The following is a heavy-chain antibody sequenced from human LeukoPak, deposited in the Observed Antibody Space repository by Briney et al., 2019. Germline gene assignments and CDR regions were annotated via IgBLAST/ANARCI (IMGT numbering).Heavy chain of an antibody. CDR3: ARGELVPVGAFDI. CDR1: GFTVSNNY. CDR2: IYSGGST. V-gene: IGHV3-53*01. J-gene: IGHJ3*02. Sequence: GGSLRLSCAASGFTVSNNYMNWVRQAPGKGLEWVSLIYSGGSTYYADSVKGRFTISRDNSKNTLYLQMNSLRAEDTAVYYCARGELVPVGAFDIWGQGTMVTVSS. D-gene: IGHD3-10*01.